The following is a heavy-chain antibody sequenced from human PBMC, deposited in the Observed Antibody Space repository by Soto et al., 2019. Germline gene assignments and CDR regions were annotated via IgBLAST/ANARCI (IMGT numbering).Heavy chain of an antibody. V-gene: IGHV3-21*01. CDR2: ISSSSSYI. CDR1: GFTFSSYR. Sequence: EVQLVESGGGQVKPGGSLRLSCAASGFTFSSYRMNWVRQAPGKGLEWVSSISSSSSYIYYADSVKGRFTISRDNAKNSLYLQMNSLRAEDTAVYYCTKILTGYYYYYGMDVWGQGTTVTVSS. CDR3: TKILTGYYYYYGMDV. J-gene: IGHJ6*02. D-gene: IGHD3-9*01.